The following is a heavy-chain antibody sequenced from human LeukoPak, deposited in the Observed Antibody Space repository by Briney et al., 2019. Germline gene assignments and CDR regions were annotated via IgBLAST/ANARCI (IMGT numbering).Heavy chain of an antibody. J-gene: IGHJ6*02. CDR2: MNRDGSEK. CDR1: GFTFSSYW. D-gene: IGHD3-16*01. V-gene: IGHV3-7*01. Sequence: PGGSLRLSCAASGFTFSSYWMSWVGQAPGKGREWVANMNRDGSEKNYVDSIKGRFTISRDNAANSLYLQMNSLRVEDTAVYYCARDGGIIRFGGQDVWGQGTTVIVS. CDR3: ARDGGIIRFGGQDV.